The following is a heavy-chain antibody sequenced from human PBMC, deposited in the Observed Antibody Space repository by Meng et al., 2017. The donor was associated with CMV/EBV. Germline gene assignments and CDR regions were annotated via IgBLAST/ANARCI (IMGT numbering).Heavy chain of an antibody. CDR2: IRQDGSEA. J-gene: IGHJ1*01. V-gene: IGHV3-7*01. CDR1: GFSFSRYW. Sequence: GESLKISCAASGFSFSRYWMTWVRQAPGKGLEWVANIRQDGSEAYYVDSVKGRFTIFRDNTKNSLFLQMDSLSAEDTAIYYCVRESSTFSWFEHLQHWGQGTLVTVSS. D-gene: IGHD2-2*01. CDR3: VRESSTFSWFEHLQH.